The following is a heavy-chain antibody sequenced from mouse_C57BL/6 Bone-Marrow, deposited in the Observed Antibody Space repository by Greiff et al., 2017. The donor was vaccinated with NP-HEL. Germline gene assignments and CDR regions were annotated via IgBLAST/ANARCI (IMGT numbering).Heavy chain of an antibody. CDR3: ASPRSTMANYWYFDV. Sequence: VQLQQSGAELAKPGASVKLSCKASGYTFTSYWMHWVKQRPGQGLEWIGYINPSSGYTKYNQKLKDKATLTEDKSSSTAYMQLSSLTYEDSAVYYCASPRSTMANYWYFDVWGTGTTVTVSS. CDR1: GYTFTSYW. J-gene: IGHJ1*03. CDR2: INPSSGYT. D-gene: IGHD2-1*01. V-gene: IGHV1-7*01.